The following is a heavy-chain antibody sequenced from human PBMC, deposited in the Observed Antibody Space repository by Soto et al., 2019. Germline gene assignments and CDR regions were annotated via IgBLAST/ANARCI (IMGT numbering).Heavy chain of an antibody. CDR1: GGSISSFF. V-gene: IGHV4-59*01. D-gene: IGHD3-3*01. J-gene: IGHJ4*02. Sequence: PSETLSLTCTISGGSISSFFWSWVRQSPGKGLEYIGYIYYSGSTTYNPSLKSRVTISIDSNNQFSLNLRSVTAADTALYYCARSRNFNYAFYWGQGTLVTVPS. CDR2: IYYSGST. CDR3: ARSRNFNYAFY.